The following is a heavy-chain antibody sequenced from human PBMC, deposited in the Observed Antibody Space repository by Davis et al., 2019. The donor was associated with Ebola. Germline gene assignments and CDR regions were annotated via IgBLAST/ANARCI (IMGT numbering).Heavy chain of an antibody. CDR1: GFSFSGYS. CDR3: ARAGGDCYSHMRCKFAY. V-gene: IGHV3-48*02. D-gene: IGHD2-21*02. J-gene: IGHJ4*02. Sequence: PGGSLRLSCAASGFSFSGYSMNWVRQAPGKGLEWVSYINSNSAATNYAVSVKGRFTIPRDNAKNSLYLQMNSLRDEDTAVYYCARAGGDCYSHMRCKFAYWGQGTLVTVSS. CDR2: INSNSAAT.